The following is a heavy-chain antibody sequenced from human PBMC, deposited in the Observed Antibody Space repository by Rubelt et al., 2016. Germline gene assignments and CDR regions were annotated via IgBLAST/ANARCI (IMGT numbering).Heavy chain of an antibody. CDR1: GFSFSSYA. CDR3: ARGTWVTAKITHLDY. Sequence: EVQLVESGGGLVQPGGSLRLSCAASGFSFSSYAMSWVRQAPGKGLEWVSGISGSGSNTYHAESVKGRFTISRDSSKNTPFLQMDSLRAEDTGVYYCARGTWVTAKITHLDYWGQGTLVTVSS. CDR2: ISGSGSNT. V-gene: IGHV3-23*04. D-gene: IGHD3-16*01. J-gene: IGHJ4*02.